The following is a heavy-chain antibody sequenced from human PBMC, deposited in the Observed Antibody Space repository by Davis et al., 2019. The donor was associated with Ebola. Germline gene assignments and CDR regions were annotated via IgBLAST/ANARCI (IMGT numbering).Heavy chain of an antibody. CDR2: IYTSGST. CDR3: ARDRQVPDTIYAFDI. Sequence: PSETLSLTCTVSGGSISSYYWSWIRQPAGKGLEWIGRIYTSGSTNYNPSLKSRVTMSVDTSKNQFSLKLSSVTAADTAVYYCARDRQVPDTIYAFDIWGQGTMVTVSS. V-gene: IGHV4-4*07. D-gene: IGHD2-2*01. CDR1: GGSISSYY. J-gene: IGHJ3*02.